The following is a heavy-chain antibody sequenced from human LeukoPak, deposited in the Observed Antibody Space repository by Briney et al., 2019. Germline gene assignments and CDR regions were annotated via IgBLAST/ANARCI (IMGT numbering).Heavy chain of an antibody. CDR2: ISGSGGST. CDR3: AKDLWFGESSQPPYYFDY. Sequence: GGSLRLSCAASGFTFSSYAMSWVRQAPGKGLEWVSAISGSGGSTYYADSVKGRFTISRDNSKNTLYPQMNSLRAEDTAVYYCAKDLWFGESSQPPYYFDYWGQGTLVTVSS. D-gene: IGHD3-10*01. CDR1: GFTFSSYA. V-gene: IGHV3-23*01. J-gene: IGHJ4*02.